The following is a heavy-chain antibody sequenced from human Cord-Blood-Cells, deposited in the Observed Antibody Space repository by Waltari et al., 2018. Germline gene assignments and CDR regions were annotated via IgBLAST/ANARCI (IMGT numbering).Heavy chain of an antibody. CDR1: GDSVSSSSAA. V-gene: IGHV6-1*01. CDR3: ARDHCSSTSCYNYWYFDL. CDR2: TYYRSKWYN. Sequence: QVQLQQSGPGLVKPSQTLSLTCAISGDSVSSSSAAWNWIRQPPSRGLEWLGRTYYRSKWYNDYAVSVKSRITINPDTSKNQFSLQLNSVTPEDTAVYYCARDHCSSTSCYNYWYFDLWGRGTLVTVSS. D-gene: IGHD2-2*02. J-gene: IGHJ2*01.